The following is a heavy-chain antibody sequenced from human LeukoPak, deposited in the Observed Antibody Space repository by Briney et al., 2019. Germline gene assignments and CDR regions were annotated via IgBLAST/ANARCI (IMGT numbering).Heavy chain of an antibody. Sequence: GGSLRLSCAPSGFTFSNYVMSWVRQAPGKGLEWVSSISISDSTTYYADSVKGRFIISRDNSKNTLYLQMNSQRAEDTAVYYCAKERTGFDDWGQGTLVTVSA. D-gene: IGHD1-1*01. CDR2: ISISDSTT. V-gene: IGHV3-23*01. CDR3: AKERTGFDD. CDR1: GFTFSNYV. J-gene: IGHJ5*02.